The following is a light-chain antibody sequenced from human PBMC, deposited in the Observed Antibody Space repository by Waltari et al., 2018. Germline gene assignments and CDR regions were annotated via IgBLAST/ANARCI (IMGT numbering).Light chain of an antibody. Sequence: DILMTKSPDSLAVSLGERANINFKSSQSVLYSSNNTNYLPWYQQKPGQPPKLLIYWASTRESGVPDRFSGSGSGTDFTLTISSLQAEDVAVYYCQQYYSTPPTFGQGTKLEIK. CDR1: QSVLYSSNNTNY. V-gene: IGKV4-1*01. J-gene: IGKJ2*01. CDR3: QQYYSTPPT. CDR2: WAS.